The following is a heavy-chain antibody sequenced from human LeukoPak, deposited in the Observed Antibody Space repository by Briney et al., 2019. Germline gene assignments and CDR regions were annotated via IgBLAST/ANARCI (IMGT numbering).Heavy chain of an antibody. CDR3: ARTSSALLDY. V-gene: IGHV3-11*04. D-gene: IGHD3-16*01. CDR1: GFTFSEYY. J-gene: IGHJ4*02. Sequence: GGSLRLSCAASGFTFSEYYMSWIRQAPGKGLEWISYISASGSSIQYPDSVKGRFTISRDNAKNSLFLQMNSLRAEDTAVYYCARTSSALLDYWGQGTLVTVSS. CDR2: ISASGSSI.